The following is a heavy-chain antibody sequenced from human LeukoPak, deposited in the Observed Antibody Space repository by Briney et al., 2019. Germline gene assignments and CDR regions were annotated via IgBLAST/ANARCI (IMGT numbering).Heavy chain of an antibody. Sequence: ASVKVSCKASGYTFTSYDFNWVRQATGQGLEWMGWMNPNSGNTGYAQKFQGRVTMTRNTSISTAYMELSSLRSEDTAVYYCARNGRLDYYYYYMDVWGKGTTVTVSS. V-gene: IGHV1-8*01. CDR1: GYTFTSYD. CDR2: MNPNSGNT. J-gene: IGHJ6*03. D-gene: IGHD2-8*01. CDR3: ARNGRLDYYYYYMDV.